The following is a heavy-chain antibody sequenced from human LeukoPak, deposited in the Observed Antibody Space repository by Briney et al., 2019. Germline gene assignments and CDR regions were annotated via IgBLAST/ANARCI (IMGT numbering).Heavy chain of an antibody. CDR3: ARHYLAAAGSSDY. Sequence: SETLSITCTVSGDSISSRSYYWGWFRQSPGKVPVCIGSIYYSGSTYYNPSLKSRITISVDTSKNQFSLKLSSVTAADTAVYYCARHYLAAAGSSDYWGQGTLVTVSS. V-gene: IGHV4-39*01. J-gene: IGHJ4*02. CDR2: IYYSGST. D-gene: IGHD6-13*01. CDR1: GDSISSRSYY.